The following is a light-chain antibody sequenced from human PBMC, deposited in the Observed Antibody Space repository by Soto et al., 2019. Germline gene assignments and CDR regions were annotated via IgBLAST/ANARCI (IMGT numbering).Light chain of an antibody. J-gene: IGKJ1*01. CDR1: QSVSSK. CDR3: QQYSSWPWT. Sequence: EIVMTQSPATLSVSPGDRATLSCRASQSVSSKLAWYQQKPGQAPRLLIYGASTRATGIPARFSGSGSGTDFTLTISSLESEDFAIYYCQQYSSWPWTFGQGTKVDIK. V-gene: IGKV3-15*01. CDR2: GAS.